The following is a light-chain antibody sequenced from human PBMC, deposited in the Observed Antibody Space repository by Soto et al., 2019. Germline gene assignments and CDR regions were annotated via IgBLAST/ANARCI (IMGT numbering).Light chain of an antibody. CDR2: EDN. Sequence: FMLTQPHSVSESPGKTVTISCTRSSGSIASNYVQWYQQRPGRAPTTVIYEDNRRPSGVSDRFSGTIDISSDSASLTISGLKTEDEADYYCQSYDTSNVVFGGGTQLTVL. J-gene: IGLJ2*01. CDR1: SGSIASNY. CDR3: QSYDTSNVV. V-gene: IGLV6-57*04.